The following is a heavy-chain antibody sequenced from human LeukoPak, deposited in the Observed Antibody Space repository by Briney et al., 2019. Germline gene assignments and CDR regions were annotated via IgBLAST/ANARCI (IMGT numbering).Heavy chain of an antibody. CDR1: GFTFSSYS. D-gene: IGHD3-10*01. J-gene: IGHJ6*03. Sequence: GGSLRLSCAASGFTFSSYSMNWVRQAPGKGLECVSSISSSSSYIYYADSVKGRFTISRDNAKNSLYLQMNSLRAEDTAVYYCARAGGVTMVRGVIITTYMNVWGKGTTVTVSS. CDR2: ISSSSSYI. CDR3: ARAGGVTMVRGVIITTYMNV. V-gene: IGHV3-21*01.